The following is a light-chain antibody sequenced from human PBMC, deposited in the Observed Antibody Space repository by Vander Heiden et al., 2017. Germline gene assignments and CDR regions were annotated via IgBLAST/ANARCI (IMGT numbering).Light chain of an antibody. CDR3: SAWDSSLSAVV. V-gene: IGLV10-54*04. J-gene: IGLJ2*01. CDR1: SNNVGNQG. Sequence: QAGLTQPPSVSKGLRQTATLTCTGNSNNVGNQGAAWLQQHQSHPPKLLSYRNNNRPSGISERFSASRSGNTASLTITGLQPEDEADYYCSAWDSSLSAVVFGGGTKLTVL. CDR2: RNN.